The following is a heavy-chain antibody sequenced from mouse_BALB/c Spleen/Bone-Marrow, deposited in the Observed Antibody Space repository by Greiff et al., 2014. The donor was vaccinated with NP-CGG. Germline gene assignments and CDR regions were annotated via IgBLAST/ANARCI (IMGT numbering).Heavy chain of an antibody. CDR2: ISSGGSYT. D-gene: IGHD1-2*01. CDR3: GRNCYGSWYFDV. J-gene: IGHJ1*01. V-gene: IGHV5-6*01. CDR1: GFTFSSYG. Sequence: EVKLVESGGDLVKPGGSLKLSCAASGFTFSSYGMSWVRQTPDKRLEWVGTISSGGSYTYYPDSVKGRFTISRDNSSNTLYLQRSSRKSEDAALYSCGRNCYGSWYFDVWGAGTTVTVSS.